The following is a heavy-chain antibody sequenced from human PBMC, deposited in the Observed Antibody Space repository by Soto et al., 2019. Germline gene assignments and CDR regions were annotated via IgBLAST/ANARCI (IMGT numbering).Heavy chain of an antibody. J-gene: IGHJ6*02. V-gene: IGHV3-48*02. Sequence: GGSLRLSCAASGFTFSSYSMNWVRQAPGKGLEWVSYISSSSSTIYYADYVKGRFTISRDNAKNSLYLQMNSLRDEDTVVYYFASMYDYQVNYYYYGMDVWGQGTTVTVSS. D-gene: IGHD4-17*01. CDR2: ISSSSSTI. CDR1: GFTFSSYS. CDR3: ASMYDYQVNYYYYGMDV.